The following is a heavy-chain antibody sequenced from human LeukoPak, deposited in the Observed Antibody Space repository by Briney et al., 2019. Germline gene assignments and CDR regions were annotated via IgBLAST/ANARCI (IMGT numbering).Heavy chain of an antibody. D-gene: IGHD6-13*01. J-gene: IGHJ4*02. V-gene: IGHV3-23*01. CDR3: AKDSLKWGIAAAGTVY. CDR1: GFTFSGYA. Sequence: GGSLRLSCAASGFTFSGYAMSWVRQAPGKGLEWVSAISGSGGSTYYADSVKGRFTISRDNSKNTLYLQMNSLRAEDTAVYYCAKDSLKWGIAAAGTVYWGQGTLVTVSS. CDR2: ISGSGGST.